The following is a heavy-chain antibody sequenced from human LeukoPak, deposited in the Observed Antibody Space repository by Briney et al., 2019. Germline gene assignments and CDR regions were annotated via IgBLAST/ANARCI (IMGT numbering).Heavy chain of an antibody. J-gene: IGHJ4*02. V-gene: IGHV4-30-2*01. Sequence: SETLSLTCAVSGGSISSGGYSWSWIRQPPGKGLEWIGYIYHSGSTYYNPSLKSRVTISVDRSKNQFSLKLSSVTAADTAVYYCARVLRSGGSYYFDYWGQGTLVTVSS. D-gene: IGHD1-26*01. CDR1: GGSISSGGYS. CDR2: IYHSGST. CDR3: ARVLRSGGSYYFDY.